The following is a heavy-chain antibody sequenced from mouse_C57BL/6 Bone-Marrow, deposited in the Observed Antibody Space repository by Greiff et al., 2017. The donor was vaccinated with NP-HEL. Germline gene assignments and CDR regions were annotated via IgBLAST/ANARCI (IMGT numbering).Heavy chain of an antibody. V-gene: IGHV1-82*01. CDR3: ARDYGSRLFAY. J-gene: IGHJ3*01. Sequence: VKLQESGPELVKPGASVKISCKASGYAFSSSWMNWVKQRPGKGLEWIGRIYPGDGDTNYNGKFKGKATLTADKSSSTAYMQLSSLTSEDSAVYFCARDYGSRLFAYWGQGTLVTVSA. D-gene: IGHD1-1*01. CDR2: IYPGDGDT. CDR1: GYAFSSSW.